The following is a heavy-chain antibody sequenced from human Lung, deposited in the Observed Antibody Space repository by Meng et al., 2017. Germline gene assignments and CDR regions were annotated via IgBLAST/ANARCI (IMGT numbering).Heavy chain of an antibody. V-gene: IGHV1-18*01. CDR3: ARAEEEYCSGGSCPNFDF. CDR1: GYIFTRYG. J-gene: IGHJ4*02. CDR2: ISGYNGNT. Sequence: QVQLGQSGGEGKKPGAAVKVSCKASGYIFTRYGITWVRQAPGQGLEWMGWISGYNGNTNYAQKLQGRVTMTTDTSTSTAYMELRSLRSDDTAVYYCARAEEEYCSGGSCPNFDFWGQGTLVTVSS. D-gene: IGHD2-15*01.